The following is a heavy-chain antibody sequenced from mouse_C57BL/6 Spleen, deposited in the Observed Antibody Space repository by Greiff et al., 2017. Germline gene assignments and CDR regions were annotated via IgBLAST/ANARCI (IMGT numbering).Heavy chain of an antibody. CDR2: IRSKSNNYAT. V-gene: IGHV10-1*01. J-gene: IGHJ1*03. Sequence: EVQRVESGGGLVQPKGSLKLSCAASGFSFNTYAMNWVRQAPGKGLEWVARIRSKSNNYATYYADSVKDRFTISRDDSESMLYLQMNNLKTEDTAMYYCVRHEDYYGSSYGWYFDVWGTGTTVTVSS. CDR1: GFSFNTYA. CDR3: VRHEDYYGSSYGWYFDV. D-gene: IGHD1-1*01.